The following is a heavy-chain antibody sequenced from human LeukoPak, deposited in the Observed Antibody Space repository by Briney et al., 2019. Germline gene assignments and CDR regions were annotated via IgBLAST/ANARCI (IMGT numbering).Heavy chain of an antibody. CDR1: GGSINTYY. CDR2: IYSSGST. Sequence: KASETLSLTCTVSGGSINTYYWSWIRQSPGRGLEWIGYIYSSGSTKYNPSLRSRVTISVDTSMNQFSLKLGSVTAADTGVYYCARGKVPWYWGQGTLVTVSS. J-gene: IGHJ4*02. CDR3: ARGKVPWY. V-gene: IGHV4-59*01.